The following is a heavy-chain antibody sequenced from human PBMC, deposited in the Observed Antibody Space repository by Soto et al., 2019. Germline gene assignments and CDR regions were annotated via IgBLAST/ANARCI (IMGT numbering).Heavy chain of an antibody. D-gene: IGHD3-3*01. CDR2: ISDSGST. CDR1: GFTFSRYA. CDR3: AKVLQKTRITIFKAPTYYYYGMDV. V-gene: IGHV3-23*01. Sequence: PGGSLRLSCTASGFTFSRYAMSWVRQAPGKGLEWVSTISDSGSTYYAESVKGRLTISRDNSKNTLYLQMNSLRAEDTAVYYCAKVLQKTRITIFKAPTYYYYGMDVWGQGTTVTVSS. J-gene: IGHJ6*02.